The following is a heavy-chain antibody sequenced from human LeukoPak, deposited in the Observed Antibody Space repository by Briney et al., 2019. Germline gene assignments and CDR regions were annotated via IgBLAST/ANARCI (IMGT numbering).Heavy chain of an antibody. J-gene: IGHJ4*02. CDR2: ISGSGGST. V-gene: IGHV3-23*01. Sequence: GRSLSLSCAASGFTFSSYGMSWVSQAPGKGREWVASISGSGGSTYYADSVKGRFTISRDNSKNTLYPQMNSLRAEDTAMYYCARPYYYDSSGPARFYWGQGTLVTVSS. D-gene: IGHD3-22*01. CDR1: GFTFSSYG. CDR3: ARPYYYDSSGPARFY.